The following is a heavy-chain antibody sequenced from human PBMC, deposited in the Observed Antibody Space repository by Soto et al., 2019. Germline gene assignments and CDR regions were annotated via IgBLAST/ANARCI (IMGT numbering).Heavy chain of an antibody. CDR3: ATGATGDFGDFDL. Sequence: QVQLVQSGAEVKKPGSSVKVSCKVSGGTFRKFAVSWVRQAPGQGLEWMGGVVPMFRTPNYAQKFQGRVTITADESTSTAYMELRSLRSEYTAVYYCATGATGDFGDFDLWGRGTLVTVSS. D-gene: IGHD7-27*01. CDR2: VVPMFRTP. J-gene: IGHJ2*01. V-gene: IGHV1-69*01. CDR1: GGTFRKFA.